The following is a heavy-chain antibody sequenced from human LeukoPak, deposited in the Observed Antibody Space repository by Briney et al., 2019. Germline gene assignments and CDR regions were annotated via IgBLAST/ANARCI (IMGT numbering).Heavy chain of an antibody. J-gene: IGHJ3*02. Sequence: GGSLRLSCAASGFTVSSNYMSWVRQAPGKGLEWVSVIYSGGSTYYADSVKGRFTISRDNSKNTLYLQMNSLRAEDTAVYYCAREPIVVVPAASTGNAFDIWGQGTMVTVSS. D-gene: IGHD2-2*01. V-gene: IGHV3-53*01. CDR2: IYSGGST. CDR3: AREPIVVVPAASTGNAFDI. CDR1: GFTVSSNY.